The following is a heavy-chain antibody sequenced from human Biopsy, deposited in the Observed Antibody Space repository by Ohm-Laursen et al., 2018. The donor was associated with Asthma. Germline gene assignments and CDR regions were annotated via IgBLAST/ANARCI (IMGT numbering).Heavy chain of an antibody. Sequence: SLRLSCSASGTHFGSYNMHWARQAPGKGLEWVAVITFDGSTQHYGDSVKGRFTISRDNSKNMLFLQMNSVRAEDTAVYYCSRDTLGYYFDIWGQGTQVTVSS. D-gene: IGHD6-13*01. CDR2: ITFDGSTQ. CDR3: SRDTLGYYFDI. J-gene: IGHJ4*02. CDR1: GTHFGSYN. V-gene: IGHV3-30-3*01.